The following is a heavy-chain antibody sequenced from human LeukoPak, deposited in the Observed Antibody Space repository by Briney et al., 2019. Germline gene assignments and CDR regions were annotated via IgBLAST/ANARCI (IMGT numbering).Heavy chain of an antibody. CDR2: IYYSGST. V-gene: IGHV4-39*07. CDR1: GGSISSSSYY. J-gene: IGHJ3*02. Sequence: PSETLSLTCTVSGGSISSSSYYWGWIRRPPGKGLEWIGSIYYSGSTYYNPSLQSRVTISVDTSKNQFSLQLSSVTAADTAVYYCARNLHGSDVSDIWGQGTMVTVSS. D-gene: IGHD2-15*01. CDR3: ARNLHGSDVSDI.